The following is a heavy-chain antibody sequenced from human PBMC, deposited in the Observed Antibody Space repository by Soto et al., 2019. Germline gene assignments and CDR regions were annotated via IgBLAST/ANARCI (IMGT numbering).Heavy chain of an antibody. V-gene: IGHV1-69*01. Sequence: QVQLVQSGAEVKKPGSSVKVSCKASRGTFSSYAISWVRQAPGQGLEWMGGIIPIFGTANYAQKFQGRVTITADESTSTAYMELSSLRSEDTAVYYCASPIAPYGGEYYYYGMDVWGQGTTVTVSS. J-gene: IGHJ6*02. CDR2: IIPIFGTA. D-gene: IGHD3-16*01. CDR1: RGTFSSYA. CDR3: ASPIAPYGGEYYYYGMDV.